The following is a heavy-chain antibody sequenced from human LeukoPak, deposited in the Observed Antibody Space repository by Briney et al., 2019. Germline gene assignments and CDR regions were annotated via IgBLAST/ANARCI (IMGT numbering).Heavy chain of an antibody. Sequence: GGSLRLSCAASGFTFSSYGMHWVRQAPGKGLEWVAFIRYDGSNKYYADSVKGRFTISRDNSKNTLYLQMNSLRAEDTAVYYCAKEGVGYCSGGSCYYFDYWGREPWSPSPQ. CDR1: GFTFSSYG. V-gene: IGHV3-30*02. CDR2: IRYDGSNK. J-gene: IGHJ4*02. CDR3: AKEGVGYCSGGSCYYFDY. D-gene: IGHD2-15*01.